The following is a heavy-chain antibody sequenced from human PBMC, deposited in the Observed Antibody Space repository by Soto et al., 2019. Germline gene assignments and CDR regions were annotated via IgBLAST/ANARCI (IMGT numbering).Heavy chain of an antibody. V-gene: IGHV4-59*08. CDR1: GGSISSYY. CDR2: IYYSGST. Sequence: SETLSLTCTVSGGSISSYYWSRIRQPPGKGLEWIGYIYYSGSTNYNPSLKSRVTISVDTSKNQFSLKLSSVTAADTAVYYCARLIAAAGTWWFDPWGQGTLVTVSS. J-gene: IGHJ5*02. D-gene: IGHD6-13*01. CDR3: ARLIAAAGTWWFDP.